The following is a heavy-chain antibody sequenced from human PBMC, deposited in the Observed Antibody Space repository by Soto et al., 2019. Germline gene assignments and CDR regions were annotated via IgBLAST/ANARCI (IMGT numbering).Heavy chain of an antibody. D-gene: IGHD3-16*01. CDR1: GGSLGSYY. CDR2: IYPTGKT. J-gene: IGHJ6*02. CDR3: ARAPPGPAPRWGV. V-gene: IGHV4-4*09. Sequence: XTLSLTCTVSGGSLGSYYWSWIRQPPGKGLEWIGYIYPTGKTYYNPSLENRVTISIDTSKNQFSLQLTSVTSAYTDVYYCARAPPGPAPRWGVWGHGTTGTVSS.